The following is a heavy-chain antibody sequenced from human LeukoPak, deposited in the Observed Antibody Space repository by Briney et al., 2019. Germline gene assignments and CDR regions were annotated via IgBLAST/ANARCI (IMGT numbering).Heavy chain of an antibody. D-gene: IGHD3-10*01. Sequence: ASVKVSCKASGYTFTGYYMHWVRQAPGQGLEWMGWISAYNGNTNYAQNLQGRVTMTTDTSTNTAYMELRSLECDDTAVYYCARDLGYTSGSYGDYWGQGTLATVSS. J-gene: IGHJ4*02. CDR2: ISAYNGNT. CDR3: ARDLGYTSGSYGDY. CDR1: GYTFTGYY. V-gene: IGHV1-18*04.